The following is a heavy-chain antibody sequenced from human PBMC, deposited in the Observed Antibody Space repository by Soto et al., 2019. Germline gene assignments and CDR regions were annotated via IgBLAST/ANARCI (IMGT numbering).Heavy chain of an antibody. CDR1: GGSISSYY. CDR3: ARDGEDSGSPNWFDP. CDR2: IYYSGST. V-gene: IGHV4-59*01. D-gene: IGHD1-26*01. J-gene: IGHJ5*02. Sequence: QVQLQESGPGLVKPSETLSLTCTVSGGSISSYYWSWIRQPPGKGLEWTGYIYYSGSTNYNPSLKSRVTISVDTSKNQFSLKLSSVTAADTAVYYCARDGEDSGSPNWFDPWGQGTLVTVSS.